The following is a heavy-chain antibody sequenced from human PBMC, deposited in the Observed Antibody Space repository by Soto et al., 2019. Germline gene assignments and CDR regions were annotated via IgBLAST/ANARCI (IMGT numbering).Heavy chain of an antibody. J-gene: IGHJ6*02. Sequence: EVQLLESGGGLVQPGGSLRLSCAASGFTFSSYAMSWVRQAPGKGLEWVSAISGSGGSTYYADSVKGRFTISRDNSKNTLYLQMNSLRAEDTAVYYCAKGTTVITPYYYYYGMDVWGQGTTVTVSS. V-gene: IGHV3-23*01. CDR1: GFTFSSYA. CDR3: AKGTTVITPYYYYYGMDV. D-gene: IGHD4-17*01. CDR2: ISGSGGST.